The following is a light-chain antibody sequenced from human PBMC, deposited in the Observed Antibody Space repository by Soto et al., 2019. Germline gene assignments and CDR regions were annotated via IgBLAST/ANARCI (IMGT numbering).Light chain of an antibody. CDR1: QSVSSS. J-gene: IGKJ5*01. V-gene: IGKV3-11*01. CDR3: QQRSNWPIT. CDR2: DAS. Sequence: EIVLTQSPGTLSLSPGERATLSCRASQSVSSSLAWYQQKPGQAPRLLISDASTRATGIPDRFSGSGSGTDFTLTISSLEPEDFAVYYCQQRSNWPITFGQGTRLEI.